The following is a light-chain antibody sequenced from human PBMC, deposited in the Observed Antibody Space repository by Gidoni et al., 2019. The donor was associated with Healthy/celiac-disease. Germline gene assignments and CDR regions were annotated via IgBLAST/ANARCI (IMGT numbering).Light chain of an antibody. V-gene: IGKV3-11*01. CDR3: QQRSNWPPEFT. Sequence: EIVLTQSPATLSLSPGERATLYCRASQSVSSYLAWYQQKPGQAPRLLIYDASNRATGIPARFSGSGSGTDFTLTISSLEPEDFAVYYCQQRSNWPPEFTFGPXTKVDIK. CDR1: QSVSSY. J-gene: IGKJ3*01. CDR2: DAS.